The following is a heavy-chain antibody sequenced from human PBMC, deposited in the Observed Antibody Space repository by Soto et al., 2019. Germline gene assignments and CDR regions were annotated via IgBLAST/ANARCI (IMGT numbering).Heavy chain of an antibody. J-gene: IGHJ4*02. Sequence: SVKVSCKASGGTFSSYAISWVRQAPGQGLEWMGGIIPIFGTANYAQKFQGRVTITADKSTSTAYMELSSLRSEDTAVYYCASTVVVAFSPYYFDYWGQGTLVTVSS. CDR2: IIPIFGTA. V-gene: IGHV1-69*06. CDR1: GGTFSSYA. CDR3: ASTVVVAFSPYYFDY. D-gene: IGHD2-15*01.